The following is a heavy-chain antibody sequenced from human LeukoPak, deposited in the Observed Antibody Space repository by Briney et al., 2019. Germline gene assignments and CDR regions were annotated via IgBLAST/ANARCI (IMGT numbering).Heavy chain of an antibody. CDR3: ARLRWPRGGRSSFDY. Sequence: GDSLKISCQGSGYIFSIYWIAWVRQMPGRGLEWMGIIYPGDSDTRYSPSFQGQVTISADKSISTAYLQWSSLKASDTAMYYCARLRWPRGGRSSFDYWGQGALVTVSS. D-gene: IGHD3-10*01. J-gene: IGHJ4*02. CDR1: GYIFSIYW. CDR2: IYPGDSDT. V-gene: IGHV5-51*01.